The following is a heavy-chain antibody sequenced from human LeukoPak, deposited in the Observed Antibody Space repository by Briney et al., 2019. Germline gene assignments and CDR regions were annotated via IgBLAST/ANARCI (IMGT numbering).Heavy chain of an antibody. CDR3: ARDLSGSYSNY. V-gene: IGHV4-39*02. Sequence: SETLSLTCTVSGGSISSSSYYWGWIRQPPGKGLEWIGSIYYSGSTYYNPSLKSRVTISVDTSKNRFSLKLSSVTAADTAVYYCARDLSGSYSNYWGQGTLVTVSS. D-gene: IGHD1-26*01. CDR1: GGSISSSSYY. J-gene: IGHJ4*02. CDR2: IYYSGST.